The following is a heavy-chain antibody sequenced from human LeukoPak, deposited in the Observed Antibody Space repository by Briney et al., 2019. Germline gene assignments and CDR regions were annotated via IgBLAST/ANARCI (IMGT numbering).Heavy chain of an antibody. V-gene: IGHV4-34*01. CDR2: INHSGST. CDR1: GGSFSGYY. Sequence: SETLSLTCAVYGGSFSGYYWSWIRQLPGKGLEWIGEINHSGSTNYNPSLKSRVTISVDTSKNQFSLKLSSVTAADTAMYYCGRESTTVAGTFDYWGQGTLVTVSS. D-gene: IGHD6-19*01. J-gene: IGHJ4*02. CDR3: GRESTTVAGTFDY.